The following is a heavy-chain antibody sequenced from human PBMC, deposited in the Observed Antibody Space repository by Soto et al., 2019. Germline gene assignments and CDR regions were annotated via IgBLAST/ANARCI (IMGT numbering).Heavy chain of an antibody. Sequence: SVKVSCKASGGTFSSYAISWVRQAPGQGLEWMGGIIPIFGTANYAQKFQGRVTIAADESTSTAYMELSSLRSEDTAVYYCARGRGAEPGTDYDFWSGSGKKYYFDYWGQGTLVTVSS. V-gene: IGHV1-69*13. CDR2: IIPIFGTA. J-gene: IGHJ4*02. CDR3: ARGRGAEPGTDYDFWSGSGKKYYFDY. CDR1: GGTFSSYA. D-gene: IGHD3-3*01.